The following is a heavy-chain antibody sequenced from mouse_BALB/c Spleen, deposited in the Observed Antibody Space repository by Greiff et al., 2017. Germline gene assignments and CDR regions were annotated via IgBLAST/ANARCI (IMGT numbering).Heavy chain of an antibody. J-gene: IGHJ4*01. CDR2: ICSGGST. CDR3: ARTGGCNYVYAMDY. Sequence: QVQLQQSGPGLVQPSQSLSITCTVSGFSLTSYGVHWVRQSPGKGLEWLGVICSGGSTDYNAAFISRLSISKDNSTCQVFFTMNSLQANDTAIYYCARTGGCNYVYAMDYWGQGTSVTVSA. D-gene: IGHD2-1*01. CDR1: GFSLTSYG. V-gene: IGHV2-2*02.